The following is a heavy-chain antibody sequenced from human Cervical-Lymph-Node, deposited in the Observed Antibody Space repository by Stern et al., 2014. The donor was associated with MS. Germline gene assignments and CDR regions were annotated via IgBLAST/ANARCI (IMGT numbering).Heavy chain of an antibody. D-gene: IGHD1-26*01. V-gene: IGHV1-18*01. CDR3: ARWNTGWELLRSYYFDY. CDR2: ISAYNGNT. Sequence: VQLVQSGAEVMKPGASVKVSCKASGYTFTSYGISCVRQAPGQGLEWMGWISAYNGNTNYAQKLQGRVTMTTDTSTSTAYMELRSLRSDDTAVYYCARWNTGWELLRSYYFDYWGQGTLVTVSS. CDR1: GYTFTSYG. J-gene: IGHJ4*02.